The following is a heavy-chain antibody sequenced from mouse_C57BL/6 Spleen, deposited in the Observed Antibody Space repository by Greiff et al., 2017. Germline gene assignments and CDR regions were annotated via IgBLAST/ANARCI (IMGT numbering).Heavy chain of an antibody. CDR3: ARSGQLRPWFAY. V-gene: IGHV1-61*01. J-gene: IGHJ3*01. CDR1: GYTFTSYW. Sequence: VQLQQPGAELVRPGSSVKLSCKASGYTFTSYWMDWVKQRPGQGLEWIGNIYPSDSETHYNQKFEDKATLTVDKSSSTAYMQLSSLTSEDSAVYYCARSGQLRPWFAYWGQGTLVTVSA. D-gene: IGHD3-2*02. CDR2: IYPSDSET.